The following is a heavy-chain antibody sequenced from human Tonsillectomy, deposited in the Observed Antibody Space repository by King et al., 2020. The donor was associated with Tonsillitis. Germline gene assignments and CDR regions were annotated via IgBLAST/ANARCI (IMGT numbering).Heavy chain of an antibody. Sequence: VQLVESGGGVVQPGRSLRLSCAASGFTFSSYGMHWVRQAPGKGLEWVAVIWYDGRNKYYADSVKGRFTISRDNSKNTRYLQMNSLRAEDTAVYYCARDRGEMATLDYWGQGTLVTVSS. CDR3: ARDRGEMATLDY. D-gene: IGHD5-24*01. V-gene: IGHV3-33*01. CDR2: IWYDGRNK. CDR1: GFTFSSYG. J-gene: IGHJ4*02.